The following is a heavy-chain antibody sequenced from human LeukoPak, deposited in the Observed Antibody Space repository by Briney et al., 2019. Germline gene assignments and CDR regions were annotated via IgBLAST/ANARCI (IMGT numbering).Heavy chain of an antibody. CDR1: GFTFSSYS. D-gene: IGHD3-22*01. J-gene: IGHJ4*02. CDR2: ISSSSSTI. CDR3: ARSTNYYDSSGYPDY. V-gene: IGHV3-48*01. Sequence: GGSLRLSCAASGFTFSSYSMNWVRQAPGKGLEWVSNISSSSSTIYYADSVKGRFTISRDNAKNSLYLQMNSLRAEDTAVYYCARSTNYYDSSGYPDYWGQGTLVTVSS.